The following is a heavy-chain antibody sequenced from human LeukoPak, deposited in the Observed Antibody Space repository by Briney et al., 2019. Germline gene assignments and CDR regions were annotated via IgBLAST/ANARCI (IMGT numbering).Heavy chain of an antibody. CDR1: GFTFSSYE. J-gene: IGHJ4*02. Sequence: PGGSLRLSCAASGFTFSSYEMNWVRQAPGKGLEWGSYISSSGSTIYYADSVKGRFTISRDNAKNSLYLQMNSLRAEDTAVYYCARLSYYDSSGYLGFDYWGQGTLVTVSS. CDR2: ISSSGSTI. V-gene: IGHV3-48*03. CDR3: ARLSYYDSSGYLGFDY. D-gene: IGHD3-22*01.